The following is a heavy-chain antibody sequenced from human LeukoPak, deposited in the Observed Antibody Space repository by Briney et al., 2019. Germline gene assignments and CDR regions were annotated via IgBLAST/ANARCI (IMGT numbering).Heavy chain of an antibody. CDR3: ARDPGWNDGTYYYYYYMDV. J-gene: IGHJ6*03. V-gene: IGHV1-46*01. CDR1: GYTFTSYY. Sequence: ASVKVSCKASGYTFTSYYMHWVRQAPGQGLEWMGIINPSGGSTSYAQKFQGRVTMTRDMSTSTVYMELSSLRSEDTAVYYCARDPGWNDGTYYYYYYMDVWGKGTTVTVSS. D-gene: IGHD1-1*01. CDR2: INPSGGST.